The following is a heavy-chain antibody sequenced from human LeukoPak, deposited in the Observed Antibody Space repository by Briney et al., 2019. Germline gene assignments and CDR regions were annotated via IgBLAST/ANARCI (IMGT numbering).Heavy chain of an antibody. CDR2: INYSGST. Sequence: SETLSLTCTVSGGSISSYYWSWIRQPPGKGLEWIGYINYSGSTNYNPSLKSRVTISVDTSKNQFSLKLSSVTAADTAVYYCARGGCSGGSCYYYGMDVWGQGTTVTVSS. J-gene: IGHJ6*02. CDR3: ARGGCSGGSCYYYGMDV. V-gene: IGHV4-59*01. D-gene: IGHD2-15*01. CDR1: GGSISSYY.